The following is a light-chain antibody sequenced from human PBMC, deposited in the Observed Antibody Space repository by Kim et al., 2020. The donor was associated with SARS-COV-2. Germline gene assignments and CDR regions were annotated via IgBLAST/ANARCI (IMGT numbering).Light chain of an antibody. CDR1: QSVGTC. Sequence: SPGEDTANHCRERQSVGTCLGWYQQQIGQAPRLLIYDANKRAAGIPARFSGSGCGTDFPLTISSLEPEDFAVSHCQERSNWPFLTYGRGTKVDIK. J-gene: IGKJ4*01. V-gene: IGKV3-11*01. CDR3: QERSNWPFLT. CDR2: DAN.